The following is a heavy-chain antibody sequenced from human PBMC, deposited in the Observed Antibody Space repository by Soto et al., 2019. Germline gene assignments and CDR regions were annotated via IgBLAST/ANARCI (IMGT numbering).Heavy chain of an antibody. CDR2: ISGSGDST. J-gene: IGHJ2*01. CDR1: GFTFSSYA. V-gene: IGHV3-23*01. Sequence: EVQLLESGGGLVQPGGSLRLSCAASGFTFSSYAMSCVRQAPGKGLEWVSAISGSGDSTYYADSVKGRFTISRDNSKNTQYLQMNSLRAEDTAVYYCAKRTVGWYFELWGRGTLVTVSS. D-gene: IGHD4-17*01. CDR3: AKRTVGWYFEL.